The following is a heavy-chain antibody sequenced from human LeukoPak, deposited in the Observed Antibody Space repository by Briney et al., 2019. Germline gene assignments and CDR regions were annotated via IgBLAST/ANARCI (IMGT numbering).Heavy chain of an antibody. V-gene: IGHV4-61*05. CDR3: AGDSRSVADSFDY. D-gene: IGHD6-19*01. CDR2: IHYSGNT. CDR1: GGSISSSSYY. J-gene: IGHJ4*02. Sequence: SETLSLTCTVSGGSISSSSYYWGWIRQPPGKGLEWIGYIHYSGNTNYNPSLKSRVTISVDTSKNQFSLKLSSVTAADTAVYYCAGDSRSVADSFDYWGQGTLVTVSS.